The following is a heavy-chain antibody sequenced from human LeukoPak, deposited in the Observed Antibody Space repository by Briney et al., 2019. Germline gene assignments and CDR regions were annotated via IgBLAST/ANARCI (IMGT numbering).Heavy chain of an antibody. CDR2: IYPGDSDT. CDR3: ARPRGRGYSGYDFFDY. J-gene: IGHJ4*02. V-gene: IGHV5-51*01. CDR1: GYSFATYW. D-gene: IGHD5-12*01. Sequence: GESLKISCKGSGYSFATYWIGWVRQMPGKGLEWMGIIYPGDSDTRYSPSFQGQVTISVDKSISTAYLQWSSLKASDTAMYYCARPRGRGYSGYDFFDYWGQGTLVTVSS.